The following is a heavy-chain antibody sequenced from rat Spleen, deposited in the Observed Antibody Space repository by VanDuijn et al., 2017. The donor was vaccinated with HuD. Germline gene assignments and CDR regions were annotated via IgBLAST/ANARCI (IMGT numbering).Heavy chain of an antibody. CDR2: ISTGGGNT. Sequence: EVQLVESGGGLVQPGRSLKLSCAASGFTFSNYDMAWVRQAPTKGLEWIASISTGGGNTYYRDSVKGRFTISRDNAKSTLYLQMNSLRSEDTATYYCARGDYGYKLDWYFDFWGPGTMVTVSS. J-gene: IGHJ1*01. V-gene: IGHV5-25*01. CDR3: ARGDYGYKLDWYFDF. D-gene: IGHD1-9*01. CDR1: GFTFSNYD.